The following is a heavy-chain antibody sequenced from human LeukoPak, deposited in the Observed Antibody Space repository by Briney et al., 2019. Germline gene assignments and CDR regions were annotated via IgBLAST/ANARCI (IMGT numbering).Heavy chain of an antibody. CDR1: GYSISSGYY. Sequence: SETLSLTCTVSGYSISSGYYWGWIRQPPGKGLEWIGSIYHSGSTYYNPSLKSQVTISVDTSKNQFSLKLSSVTAADTAVYYCARDGVVPAAMDEDAFDIWGQGTMVTVSS. CDR2: IYHSGST. V-gene: IGHV4-38-2*02. CDR3: ARDGVVPAAMDEDAFDI. D-gene: IGHD2-2*01. J-gene: IGHJ3*02.